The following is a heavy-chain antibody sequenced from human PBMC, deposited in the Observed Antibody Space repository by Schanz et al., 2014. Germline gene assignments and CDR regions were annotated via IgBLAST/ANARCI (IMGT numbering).Heavy chain of an antibody. CDR3: ARVVFFCDSSSCMNFYYMDV. J-gene: IGHJ6*03. CDR2: ISSSSSYI. V-gene: IGHV3-11*05. CDR1: GFTFSDYY. Sequence: QVQLVESGGGLVKPGGSLRLSCAASGFTFSDYYMSWIRQAPGKGLEWVSSISSSSSYISYADSVKGRFTISRDNAKNSLYLQLSSLQGEDTAVYFCARVVFFCDSSSCMNFYYMDVWGKGTLVIVSS. D-gene: IGHD2-21*01.